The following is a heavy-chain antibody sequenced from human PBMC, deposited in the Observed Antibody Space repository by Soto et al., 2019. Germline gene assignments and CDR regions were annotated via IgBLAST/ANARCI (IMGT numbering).Heavy chain of an antibody. D-gene: IGHD2-15*01. CDR3: AKSPLGYCSGGSCYPPHYFDY. Sequence: EVQLLDSGGGLVQSGGSLRLSCAASGFTFSNYAMSWVRQAPGKGLEWVSGVGGSGDSTYYADSVKGRFTISRDNSKDTLYLPMNSLRAEDTAVYYCAKSPLGYCSGGSCYPPHYFDYWGQGTLVTVSS. J-gene: IGHJ4*02. V-gene: IGHV3-23*01. CDR1: GFTFSNYA. CDR2: VGGSGDST.